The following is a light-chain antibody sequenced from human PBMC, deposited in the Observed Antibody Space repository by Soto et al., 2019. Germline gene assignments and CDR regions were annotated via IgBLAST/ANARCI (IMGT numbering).Light chain of an antibody. CDR3: GTWDTSLPACV. CDR1: ASNIGNNS. CDR2: DDN. Sequence: QSVLTQPPSVSAAPGQRVTISCSVSASNIGNNSVSWYQQLPGAAPKLLIYDDNNRPSGIPDRFSGSKSGTSATLGITGLQTGDEADYYCGTWDTSLPACVFGPGTKVPVL. V-gene: IGLV1-51*01. J-gene: IGLJ1*01.